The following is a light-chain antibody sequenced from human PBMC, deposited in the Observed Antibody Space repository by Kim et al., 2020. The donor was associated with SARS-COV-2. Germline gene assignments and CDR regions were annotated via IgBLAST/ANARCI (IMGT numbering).Light chain of an antibody. V-gene: IGLV3-21*04. CDR2: YDS. J-gene: IGLJ3*02. Sequence: SYELTQPPSVSVAPGKTARITCGGNNIGSKSVYWYQQKPGQSPVLVIYYDSDRPSGIPERFSGSNSGNTATLTISRVEAGDEADYYCQAWDSSSDHLVFGGGTKVTVL. CDR1: NIGSKS. CDR3: QAWDSSSDHLV.